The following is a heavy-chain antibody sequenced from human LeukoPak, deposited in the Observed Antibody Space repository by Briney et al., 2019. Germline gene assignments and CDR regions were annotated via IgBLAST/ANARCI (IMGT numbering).Heavy chain of an antibody. CDR3: ARDRGYSTFDM. J-gene: IGHJ3*02. CDR2: TNQDGSEK. CDR1: GFTFSSYW. V-gene: IGHV3-7*05. Sequence: PGGSLRLSCVASGFTFSSYWMAWVRQAPGKGLESVANTNQDGSEKNYVDSVEGRLTISRDNAKNSLCLQMNSLRAEDTAVYYCARDRGYSTFDMWGQGTMVTVSS. D-gene: IGHD5-18*01.